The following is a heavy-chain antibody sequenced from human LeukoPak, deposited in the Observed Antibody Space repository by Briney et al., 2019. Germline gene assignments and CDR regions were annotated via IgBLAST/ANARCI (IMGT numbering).Heavy chain of an antibody. CDR2: ISSSSSTI. Sequence: GGSLRLSCAASGFTFSSYSMNWVRQAPGKGLEWVSYISSSSSTIYYADSVKGRFTISRDNAKNSLYLQMNSLRAEDTAVYYCARAPKFRLVGVPKGPFDPWGQGTLVTVSS. CDR3: ARAPKFRLVGVPKGPFDP. CDR1: GFTFSSYS. D-gene: IGHD1-26*01. V-gene: IGHV3-48*01. J-gene: IGHJ5*02.